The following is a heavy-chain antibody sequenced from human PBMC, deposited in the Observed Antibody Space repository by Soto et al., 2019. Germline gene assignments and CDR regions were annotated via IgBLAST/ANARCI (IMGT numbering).Heavy chain of an antibody. CDR1: GFMFENYA. J-gene: IGHJ5*02. CDR2: VRGNSYGA. D-gene: IGHD2-8*01. V-gene: IGHV3-23*01. CDR3: AKGKSENGVDWLDP. Sequence: GGSLRLSCAASGFMFENYAMIWVRQAPGKGLEWVATVRGNSYGAYYADSVRGRFIISRDNSKNTMSLQLNSLRDDDTAIYYCAKGKSENGVDWLDPWGPGTLVTVS.